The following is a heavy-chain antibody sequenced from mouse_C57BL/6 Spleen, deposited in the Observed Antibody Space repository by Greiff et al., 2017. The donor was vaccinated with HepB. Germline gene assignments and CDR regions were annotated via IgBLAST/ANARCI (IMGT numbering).Heavy chain of an antibody. CDR2: FYPGSGSI. V-gene: IGHV1-62-2*01. Sequence: QVQLQQSGAELVKPGASVKLSCKASGYAFTEYTIHWVKQRSGQGLEWIGWFYPGSGSIKYNEKFKDKATLTADKSSSTVYMELSRLTSEDSAVYFCAQGSSGYGGFAYWGQGTLVTVSA. CDR1: GYAFTEYT. J-gene: IGHJ3*01. CDR3: AQGSSGYGGFAY. D-gene: IGHD3-2*02.